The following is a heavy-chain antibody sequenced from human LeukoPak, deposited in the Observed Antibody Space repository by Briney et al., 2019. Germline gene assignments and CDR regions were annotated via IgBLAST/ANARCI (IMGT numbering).Heavy chain of an antibody. D-gene: IGHD3-10*01. CDR2: INTHGSST. V-gene: IGHV3-74*01. J-gene: IGHJ5*02. CDR1: GFTFGSYW. Sequence: PGGSLRLSCAASGFTFGSYWMLWVRQAPGKGLVWVAHINTHGSSTTYADSVKGRFTISRDNAKNMLYLQMNSLRAEDTAVYYCARVRGESPRWFDPWGQGTLVTVSS. CDR3: ARVRGESPRWFDP.